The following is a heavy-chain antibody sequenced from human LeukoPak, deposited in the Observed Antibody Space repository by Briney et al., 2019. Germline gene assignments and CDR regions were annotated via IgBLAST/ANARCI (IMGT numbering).Heavy chain of an antibody. CDR1: GGTFSSYA. D-gene: IGHD2-15*01. CDR3: ASECSGGSCYPY. CDR2: IIPILGIA. J-gene: IGHJ4*02. Sequence: ASVKVSCKASGGTFSSYAISWVRQAPGQGLEWMGRIIPILGIANYAQKFQGRVTITADKSTSTAYMELSSLRSEDTAVYYRASECSGGSCYPYWGQGTLVTVSS. V-gene: IGHV1-69*04.